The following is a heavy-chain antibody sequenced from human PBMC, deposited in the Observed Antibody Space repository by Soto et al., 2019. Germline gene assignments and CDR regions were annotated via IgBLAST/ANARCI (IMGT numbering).Heavy chain of an antibody. CDR2: IIPIFGTA. V-gene: IGHV1-69*13. CDR3: ARDLRPARYSYGYYFDY. D-gene: IGHD5-18*01. J-gene: IGHJ4*02. CDR1: GGTFGSYA. Sequence: ASVKVSCKASGGTFGSYAISWVRQAPGQGLEWMGGIIPIFGTANYAQKFQGRVTITADESTSTAYMELSSLRSEDTAVYYCARDLRPARYSYGYYFDYWGQGTLVTVSS.